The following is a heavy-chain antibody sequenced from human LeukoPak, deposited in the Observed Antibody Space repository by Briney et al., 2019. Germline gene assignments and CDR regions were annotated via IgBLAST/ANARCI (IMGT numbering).Heavy chain of an antibody. Sequence: GGSLRLSCAASGFTFSSYGMHWVRQAPGKGLEWVSYITSSGSTIYYADSVKGRFTISRDNAKNSLYLLMNSLRAEDTAVYYCARVGRGLYCSGGSCSRFSYYYMDVWGKGTTVTVSS. J-gene: IGHJ6*03. CDR1: GFTFSSYG. V-gene: IGHV3-48*04. CDR2: ITSSGSTI. D-gene: IGHD2-15*01. CDR3: ARVGRGLYCSGGSCSRFSYYYMDV.